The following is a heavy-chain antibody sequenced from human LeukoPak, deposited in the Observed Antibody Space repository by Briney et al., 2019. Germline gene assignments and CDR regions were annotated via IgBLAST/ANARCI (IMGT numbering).Heavy chain of an antibody. J-gene: IGHJ5*02. V-gene: IGHV2-5*01. CDR1: GFSLSTSGVG. CDR3: ARYNSGSYYRLSYFDP. Sequence: ESGPTLVKPTQTLTLTCTFSGFSLSTSGVGVGWIRQPPGEALEWLAVIYWNDDKRYRPSLNIRLTITKDTSKNQVVLTMTNMDPVDTATYYCARYNSGSYYRLSYFDPWGQGTLVTVSS. CDR2: IYWNDDK. D-gene: IGHD3-10*01.